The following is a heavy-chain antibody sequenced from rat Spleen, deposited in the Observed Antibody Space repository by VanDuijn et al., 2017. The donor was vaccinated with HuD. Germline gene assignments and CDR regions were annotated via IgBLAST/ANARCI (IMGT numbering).Heavy chain of an antibody. V-gene: IGHV4-2*01. J-gene: IGHJ1*01. CDR2: INKDSRRI. CDR3: ARAGLGWYFDF. D-gene: IGHD5-1*01. CDR1: GFNFNDHW. Sequence: EVKLVESGGGLVQPGRSLKLSCAASGFNFNDHWMGWVRQAPGKGLEWIGEINKDSRRINYSPFLKDKFTISRDNAQKTLYLQMSKLGSEDTAIYYCARAGLGWYFDFWGPGTMVTVSS.